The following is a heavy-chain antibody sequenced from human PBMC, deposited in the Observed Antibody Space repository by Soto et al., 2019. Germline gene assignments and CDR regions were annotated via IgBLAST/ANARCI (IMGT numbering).Heavy chain of an antibody. CDR2: MNPDSGNT. CDR3: ARAYPGGSDAFDI. J-gene: IGHJ3*02. V-gene: IGHV1-8*01. Sequence: QVQLVQSGAEVKKPGASVKVSCKPSGYTFTSYDINWVRQATGQGLEWMGWMNPDSGNTGYAQKFQGRVTMTRDTSISTAYMGLSSLKSEDTAVYYCARAYPGGSDAFDIWGQGTMVTVSS. CDR1: GYTFTSYD. D-gene: IGHD2-15*01.